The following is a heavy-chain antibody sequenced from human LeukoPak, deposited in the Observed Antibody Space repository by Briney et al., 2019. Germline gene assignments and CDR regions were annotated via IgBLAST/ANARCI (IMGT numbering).Heavy chain of an antibody. CDR2: MNPNSGNT. J-gene: IGHJ4*02. Sequence: GASVKVSCKASGYTFTSYDINWVRQATGQGLEWMGWMNPNSGNTGYAQKFQGRVTITRNTSISTAYMELNSLRTEDTAVYYCARGPTFAVASSSWRVGNYWGQGTLVTVSS. D-gene: IGHD6-13*01. CDR3: ARGPTFAVASSSWRVGNY. CDR1: GYTFTSYD. V-gene: IGHV1-8*03.